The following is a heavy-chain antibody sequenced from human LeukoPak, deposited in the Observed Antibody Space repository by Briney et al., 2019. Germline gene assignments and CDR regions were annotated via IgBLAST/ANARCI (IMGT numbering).Heavy chain of an antibody. Sequence: PSETLSLTCAVYGGSFSGYYWSWIRKPPGKGLEWIGEINHSGSTNYNPSLKSRVTISVDTSKNQFSLKLSSVTAADTAVYYCARGGPRYDILAGYYYYYYMDVWGKGTTVTVSS. D-gene: IGHD3-9*01. CDR1: GGSFSGYY. J-gene: IGHJ6*03. CDR2: INHSGST. V-gene: IGHV4-34*01. CDR3: ARGGPRYDILAGYYYYYYMDV.